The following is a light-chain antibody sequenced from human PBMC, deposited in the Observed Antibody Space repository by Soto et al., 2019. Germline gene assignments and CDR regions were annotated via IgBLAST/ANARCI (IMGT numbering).Light chain of an antibody. Sequence: EVVMTQSPATLSVSPGERATLSCRASQGVSGNLAWYQQKPGQAPRLLIYGASTRATGIPARFSGSGSGTEFTLTISSLQSEDFAVYYCQQYNIWPPWTFGQGTKVDI. J-gene: IGKJ1*01. CDR1: QGVSGN. CDR2: GAS. V-gene: IGKV3-15*01. CDR3: QQYNIWPPWT.